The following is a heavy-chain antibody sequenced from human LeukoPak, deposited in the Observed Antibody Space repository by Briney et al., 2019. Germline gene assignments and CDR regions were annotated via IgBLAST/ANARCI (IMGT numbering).Heavy chain of an antibody. D-gene: IGHD3-10*01. CDR3: ARSTYGSGSFRFMDV. V-gene: IGHV7-4-1*02. CDR1: GYTFTSYA. CDR2: INTNTGNP. J-gene: IGHJ6*02. Sequence: ASVKVSCKASGYTFTSYAMNWVRQAPGQGLEWMGWINTNTGNPTYAQGFTGRFVFSLDTSVSTAYLQISSLKAEDTAVYYCARSTYGSGSFRFMDVWGQGTTVTVSS.